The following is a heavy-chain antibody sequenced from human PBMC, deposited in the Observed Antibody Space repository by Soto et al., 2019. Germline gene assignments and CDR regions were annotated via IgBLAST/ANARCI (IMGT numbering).Heavy chain of an antibody. CDR2: ISAYNGNT. CDR3: ARDVLQNYGDYGVLIFYY. J-gene: IGHJ4*02. D-gene: IGHD4-17*01. Sequence: QVQLVQSGAEVKKPGASVKVSCKASGYTFTSYGISWVRQAPGQGLEWMGWISAYNGNTNYAQTLQGRVTMTTDTSTSTAYMELRSLSSDDTAVYYCARDVLQNYGDYGVLIFYYWGQGTLVTVFS. V-gene: IGHV1-18*01. CDR1: GYTFTSYG.